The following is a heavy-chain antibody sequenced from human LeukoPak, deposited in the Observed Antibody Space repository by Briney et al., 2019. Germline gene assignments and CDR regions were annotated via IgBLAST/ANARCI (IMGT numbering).Heavy chain of an antibody. CDR3: ARLRIAVAGTDYFDY. CDR2: IYYSGST. CDR1: GGSISSSSYY. J-gene: IGHJ4*02. D-gene: IGHD6-19*01. Sequence: SETLSLTCTVSGGSISSSSYYWGWIRQPPGKRLEWIGSIYYSGSTYYNPSLKSRVTISVDTSKNQFSLKLSSVTAADTAVYYCARLRIAVAGTDYFDYWGQGTLVTVSS. V-gene: IGHV4-39*01.